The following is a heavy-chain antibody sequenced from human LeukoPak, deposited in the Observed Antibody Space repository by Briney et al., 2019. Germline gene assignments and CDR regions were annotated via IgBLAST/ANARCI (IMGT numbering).Heavy chain of an antibody. V-gene: IGHV3-74*01. CDR3: ARIIVGATGIDY. CDR2: INTDGSLI. D-gene: IGHD1-26*01. Sequence: GGSLRLSCAVSGFTFSTYWMHWVRQAPGKGLVWVSRINTDGSLINYADSVKGRFTMSRDNPKNTLYLQMSSLRAEDTAVYYCARIIVGATGIDYWGQGTLVTVSS. J-gene: IGHJ4*02. CDR1: GFTFSTYW.